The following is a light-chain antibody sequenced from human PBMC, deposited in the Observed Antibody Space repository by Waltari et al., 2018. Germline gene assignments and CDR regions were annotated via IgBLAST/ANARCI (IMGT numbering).Light chain of an antibody. CDR1: SGNIASNY. CDR2: EDN. J-gene: IGLJ1*01. CDR3: SSYTTSSAPGV. Sequence: NFMLTQPHSVSESPGKTVTISCTGSSGNIASNYVQWYQQRPGSAPIIVIYEDNQRPSGISNRFSASKSGNTASLTISGLQAEDEADYYCSSYTTSSAPGVFGTGTRVTVL. V-gene: IGLV6-57*02.